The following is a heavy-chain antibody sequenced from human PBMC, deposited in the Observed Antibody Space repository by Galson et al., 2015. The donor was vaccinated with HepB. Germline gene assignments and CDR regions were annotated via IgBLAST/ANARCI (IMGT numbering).Heavy chain of an antibody. CDR1: GGFVSNYNYY. CDR3: ARNGDSGDFVSWFDP. D-gene: IGHD4-17*01. Sequence: SETLSLTCTVSGGFVSNYNYYWAWIRQPPGKGLEWIGSIYYSGSAYYNPSLKSRVTVSVDTSKNHFSLSLTSVTAADTAIYYCARNGDSGDFVSWFDPWGQGTLVTVSS. V-gene: IGHV4-39*02. CDR2: IYYSGSA. J-gene: IGHJ5*02.